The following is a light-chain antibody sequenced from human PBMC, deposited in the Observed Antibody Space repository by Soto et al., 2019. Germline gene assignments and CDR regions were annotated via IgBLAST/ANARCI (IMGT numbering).Light chain of an antibody. Sequence: QSALTQPASVSGSPGQSITISCTGTSSDVGNYNLVSWYQHQPGKAPKLIIYEGSKRPSGVSYRFSGSKSGNTASLTISGLQAEDEADYYCCSYAGFSTVIFGGVTKLTVL. CDR1: SSDVGNYNL. CDR3: CSYAGFSTVI. V-gene: IGLV2-23*01. CDR2: EGS. J-gene: IGLJ2*01.